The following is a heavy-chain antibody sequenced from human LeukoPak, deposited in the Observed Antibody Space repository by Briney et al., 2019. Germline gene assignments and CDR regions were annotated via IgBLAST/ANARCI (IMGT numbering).Heavy chain of an antibody. CDR2: IWYDGSNQ. J-gene: IGHJ4*02. D-gene: IGHD3-22*01. CDR3: ARGLFNYDNSGLNY. CDR1: GFTFSSYA. V-gene: IGHV3-33*01. Sequence: GGSLRLSCAASGFTFSSYAMYWVRQAPGKGLEWVTNIWYDGSNQYYADSVKGRFTISRDNSKNTLYLQMNSLRAEDTAVYYCARGLFNYDNSGLNYWGQGTRVTVSS.